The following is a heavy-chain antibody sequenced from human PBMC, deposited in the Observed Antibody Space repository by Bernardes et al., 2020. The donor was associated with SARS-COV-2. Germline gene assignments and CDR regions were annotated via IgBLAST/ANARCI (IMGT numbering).Heavy chain of an antibody. CDR1: GYTFITYG. Sequence: ASVKVSCKTSGYTFITYGITWVRQAPGQALEWMGWINPYNGGIPRYAQKFQGRVTMTTETSMSTAYMELRGLRSDDTAVYYCAREGGTTVEEPAPTGRYYGMDVWGQGTTVTVSS. CDR2: INPYNGGIP. V-gene: IGHV1-18*01. J-gene: IGHJ6*02. CDR3: AREGGTTVEEPAPTGRYYGMDV. D-gene: IGHD2-2*01.